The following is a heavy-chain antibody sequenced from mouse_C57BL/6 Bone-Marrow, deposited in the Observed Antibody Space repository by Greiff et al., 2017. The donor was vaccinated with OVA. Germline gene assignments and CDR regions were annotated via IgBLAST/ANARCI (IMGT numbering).Heavy chain of an antibody. Sequence: QVQLQQPGAELVMPGASVKLSCKASGYTFTSYWMHWVKQRPGQGLEWIGEIDPSDSYPNYNQKFKGKSTLTVDKSSSTAYMQLSSLTSEDSAVYYCARWLLQAMDYWGQGTSVTVSS. CDR3: ARWLLQAMDY. J-gene: IGHJ4*01. CDR1: GYTFTSYW. D-gene: IGHD2-3*01. CDR2: IDPSDSYP. V-gene: IGHV1-69*01.